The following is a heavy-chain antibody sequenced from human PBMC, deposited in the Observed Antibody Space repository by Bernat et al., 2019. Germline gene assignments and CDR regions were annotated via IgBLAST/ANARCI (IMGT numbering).Heavy chain of an antibody. Sequence: QVQLQESGPGLVKPSETLSLTCAVSGYSISSGYYWGWIRQPPGKGLEWIGSIYHSGSTYYNPSLKSRVTISVDTSKNQFSLKLSSVTAADTAVYYCARHERGTGLGSAFDIWGQGTMVTVSS. V-gene: IGHV4-38-2*01. CDR3: ARHERGTGLGSAFDI. J-gene: IGHJ3*02. CDR1: GYSISSGYY. CDR2: IYHSGST. D-gene: IGHD3-16*01.